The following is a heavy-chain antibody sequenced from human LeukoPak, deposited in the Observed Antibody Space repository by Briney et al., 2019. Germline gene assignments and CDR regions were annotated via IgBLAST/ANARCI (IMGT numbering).Heavy chain of an antibody. CDR3: AKSSCRTSSCPYMDV. CDR2: ISPSGGVT. CDR1: GFTFSSYA. D-gene: IGHD2-2*01. V-gene: IGHV3-23*01. Sequence: GGSLRLSCATSGFTFSSYAMSWVRQAPGKGLEWVSTISPSGGVTFYSDSVRGQFTISRDYSKDTLFLQMNSLRAEDTALYYCAKSSCRTSSCPYMDVWGKGTTVTISS. J-gene: IGHJ6*03.